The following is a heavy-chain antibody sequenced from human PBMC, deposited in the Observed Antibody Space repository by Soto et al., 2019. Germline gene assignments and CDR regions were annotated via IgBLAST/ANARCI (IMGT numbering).Heavy chain of an antibody. Sequence: QVQLVESGGGVVQPGRSLRLSCAASGFTFSSYGMHWVRQAPGKGLEWVAVIWYDGSNKYYADSVKGRFTISRDNSKNTLYLQMNSLRAEDTAVYYCARDKVKAWFGELLIADYYYYYYMDVWGKGTTVTVSS. J-gene: IGHJ6*03. V-gene: IGHV3-33*01. CDR1: GFTFSSYG. D-gene: IGHD3-10*01. CDR2: IWYDGSNK. CDR3: ARDKVKAWFGELLIADYYYYYYMDV.